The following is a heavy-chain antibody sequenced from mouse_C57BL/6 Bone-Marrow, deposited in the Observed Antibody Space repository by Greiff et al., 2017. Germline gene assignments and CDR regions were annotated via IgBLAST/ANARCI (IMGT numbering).Heavy chain of an antibody. CDR1: EYEFPSYD. J-gene: IGHJ3*01. V-gene: IGHV5-2*01. Sequence: EVKLVESGGGLVQPGESLKLSCESTEYEFPSYDMSWVRKPPEKRLELVAAINSDGGSTYYPDTMERRFIISRYNTKNTLYLHKSRLGSEDTPLYYCTRPSYMITTAWFAYWGQGTLVTVSA. CDR3: TRPSYMITTAWFAY. CDR2: INSDGGST. D-gene: IGHD2-4*01.